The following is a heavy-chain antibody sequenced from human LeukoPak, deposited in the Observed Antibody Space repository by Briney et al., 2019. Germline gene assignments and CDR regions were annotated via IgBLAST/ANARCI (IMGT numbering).Heavy chain of an antibody. V-gene: IGHV4-4*07. Sequence: SETLSLTCTVSGGSISSYYWSWIRQPAGKGLEWIGRIYTSGSTNYNPSLKSRVTILVDKSKNQFSLKLSSVTAADTAVYYCARDLNVRDGYNHEVFDIWGQGTMVTVSS. CDR3: ARDLNVRDGYNHEVFDI. J-gene: IGHJ3*02. CDR1: GGSISSYY. CDR2: IYTSGST. D-gene: IGHD5-24*01.